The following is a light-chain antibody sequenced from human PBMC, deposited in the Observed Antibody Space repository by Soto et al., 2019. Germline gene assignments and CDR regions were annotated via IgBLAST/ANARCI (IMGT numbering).Light chain of an antibody. Sequence: DIQITQSPSSLSASVGDRVTISCRASQSISSSLNWYQQKPGKAPKLLMYGASRLQSGVPSRFSGIGSGTDFTLTISSLQPEDFATYSCQQSYSSPPTFGQGTKV. J-gene: IGKJ1*01. V-gene: IGKV1-39*01. CDR1: QSISSS. CDR2: GAS. CDR3: QQSYSSPPT.